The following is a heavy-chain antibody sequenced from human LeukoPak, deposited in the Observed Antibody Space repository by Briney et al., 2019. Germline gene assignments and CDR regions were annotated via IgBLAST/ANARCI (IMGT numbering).Heavy chain of an antibody. Sequence: GGSLRLSCAASGFTFSSYGMHWVRQAPGTGLEWEAVISYDGSNKYYADSVKGRFTISRDNSKNTLYLQMNSLRAEDTAVYYCAKLCSTSCYGSGSLIDYWGQGTLVTVSS. D-gene: IGHD2-2*01. J-gene: IGHJ4*02. CDR3: AKLCSTSCYGSGSLIDY. CDR2: ISYDGSNK. V-gene: IGHV3-30*18. CDR1: GFTFSSYG.